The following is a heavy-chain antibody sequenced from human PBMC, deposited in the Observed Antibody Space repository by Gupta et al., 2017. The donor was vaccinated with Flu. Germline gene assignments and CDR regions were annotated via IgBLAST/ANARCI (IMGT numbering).Heavy chain of an antibody. J-gene: IGHJ6*03. CDR3: ARGPSSRAYWYHMDV. CDR1: GDTPSSPA. Sequence: QVQQAQSGPEVKKPGSSVKVSCKASGDTPSSPAVSWVRQAPGQGLEWMGGLIPISGKLKYAPKFQGRLTITEDESTYTAYMELSSLRSDDTGVYYCARGPSSRAYWYHMDVWGEGTTVTVSS. D-gene: IGHD6-13*01. CDR2: LIPISGKL. V-gene: IGHV1-69*01.